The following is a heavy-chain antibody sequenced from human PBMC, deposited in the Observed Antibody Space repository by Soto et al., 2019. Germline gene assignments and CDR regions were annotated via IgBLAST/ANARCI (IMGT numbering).Heavy chain of an antibody. V-gene: IGHV1-3*01. D-gene: IGHD2-15*01. CDR3: AREGILPNLGVDS. Sequence: QVYLVQSGAEVKKPGASVKVSCKASGYTFTTYALYWVRQAPGQRLEWMGWINGGNGNTRYSQNFQGRVTISRDTSATTVYMELSSLRSEDTAVYYCAREGILPNLGVDSWGQGTLVTVSS. J-gene: IGHJ4*02. CDR2: INGGNGNT. CDR1: GYTFTTYA.